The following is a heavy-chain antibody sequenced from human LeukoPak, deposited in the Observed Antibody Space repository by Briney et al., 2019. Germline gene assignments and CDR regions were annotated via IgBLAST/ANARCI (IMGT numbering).Heavy chain of an antibody. CDR1: GGTFSSYT. D-gene: IGHD2-2*01. V-gene: IGHV1-69*04. CDR3: ARDNPDIVVVPAATTPPDY. J-gene: IGHJ4*02. CDR2: IIPILGIA. Sequence: SVKVSCKASGGTFSSYTISWVRRAPGQGLEWMGRIIPILGIANYAQKFQGRVTITADKSTSTAYMELSSLRSEDTAVYYCARDNPDIVVVPAATTPPDYWGQGTLVTVSS.